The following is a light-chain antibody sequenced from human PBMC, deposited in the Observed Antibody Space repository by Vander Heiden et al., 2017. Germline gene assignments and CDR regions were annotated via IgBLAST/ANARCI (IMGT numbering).Light chain of an antibody. Sequence: SALTQPRSVSGSPGQSVTIPCTGTSSDVGAYDYVSWYPQHPGKAPKLMIYEVTKRPSGVPDRFSASEAGNTASLTISAPEEEEVADYYFYSDASSYILVFGGGTKLTVL. CDR2: EVT. CDR3: YSDASSYILV. V-gene: IGLV2-11*01. CDR1: SSDVGAYDY. J-gene: IGLJ2*01.